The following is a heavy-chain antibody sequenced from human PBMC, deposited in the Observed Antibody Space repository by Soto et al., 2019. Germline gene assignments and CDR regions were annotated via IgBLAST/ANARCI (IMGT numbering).Heavy chain of an antibody. CDR3: ARDRRYFDWLSPLGEYYGMDV. D-gene: IGHD3-9*01. J-gene: IGHJ6*02. Sequence: SVTLSCKASGYTFTIYAMHWVCQAPGQRLEWMGWINAGNGNTKYAQKFQGRVTITTDTSTSTAYMELSSLRSEDTAVYYCARDRRYFDWLSPLGEYYGMDVWGQGTTVTVSS. V-gene: IGHV1-3*01. CDR1: GYTFTIYA. CDR2: INAGNGNT.